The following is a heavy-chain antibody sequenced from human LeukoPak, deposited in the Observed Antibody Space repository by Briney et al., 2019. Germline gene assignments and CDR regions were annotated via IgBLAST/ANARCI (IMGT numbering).Heavy chain of an antibody. CDR1: GFTLSIYG. D-gene: IGHD2-2*01. V-gene: IGHV3-33*01. CDR3: ARSYCSSTSCYADY. J-gene: IGHJ4*02. Sequence: GRSLRLSCAASGFTLSIYGMHWVRQVPGKGLEWVAVIWYDGSNKYYADSVKGRFTISRDNSKNTLYLQMNSLRAEDTAVYYCARSYCSSTSCYADYWGQRTLVTVSS. CDR2: IWYDGSNK.